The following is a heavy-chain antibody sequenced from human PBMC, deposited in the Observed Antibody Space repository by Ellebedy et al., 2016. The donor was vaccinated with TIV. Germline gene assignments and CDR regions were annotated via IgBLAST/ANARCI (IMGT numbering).Heavy chain of an antibody. J-gene: IGHJ3*01. Sequence: PGGSLRLSCEASGFSFSNSWMHWVRQAPGKGLVWISRIDGDGSRTNYVDSVKGRFTISRDIAKSTLFLQMNSLRAEDTAVYYCVRDRGRPDSFDLWGRGTMVIVSS. CDR1: GFSFSNSW. CDR2: IDGDGSRT. CDR3: VRDRGRPDSFDL. V-gene: IGHV3-74*01.